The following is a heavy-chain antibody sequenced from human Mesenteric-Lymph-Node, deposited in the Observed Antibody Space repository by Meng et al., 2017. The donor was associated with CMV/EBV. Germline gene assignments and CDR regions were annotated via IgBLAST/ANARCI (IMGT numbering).Heavy chain of an antibody. CDR2: IYWDDDK. CDR1: GFSLSTSGVG. CDR3: ARMYYYDSGSYYVDY. D-gene: IGHD3-10*01. J-gene: IGHJ4*02. V-gene: IGHV2-5*02. Sequence: GFSLSTSGVGVGWIRQPPGKALEWLALIYWDDDKRYSPSLKSRLTITKDTSKNQVVLTMTNMDPVDTATYYCARMYYYDSGSYYVDYWGQGTLVTVSS.